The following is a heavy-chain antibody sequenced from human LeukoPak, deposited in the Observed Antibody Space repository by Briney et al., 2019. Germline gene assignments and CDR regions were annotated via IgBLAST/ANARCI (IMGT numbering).Heavy chain of an antibody. CDR1: GYIFTTNW. CDR2: IDPSDSET. CDR3: ARRAGSSGKFDP. J-gene: IGHJ5*02. D-gene: IGHD6-19*01. Sequence: GESLKISCKGSGYIFTTNWISRIRQMPGKGLEWMGRIDPSDSETNYSPSFQGHVTISVDKSISTAYLQWSSLKASDTAMYYCARRAGSSGKFDPWGQGTLVIVSS. V-gene: IGHV5-10-1*01.